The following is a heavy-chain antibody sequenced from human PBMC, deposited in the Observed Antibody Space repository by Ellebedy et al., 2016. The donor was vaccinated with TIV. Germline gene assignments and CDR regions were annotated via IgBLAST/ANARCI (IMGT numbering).Heavy chain of an antibody. J-gene: IGHJ5*02. CDR2: IYGGGDTT. CDR3: ATRFGSGWYEA. D-gene: IGHD2-15*01. Sequence: GESLKISCAASGFTVSSNFLSWVRQAPGKGLEWVSVIYGGGDTTYYSDSVRGRFTISRDNSKNTGDLQMNSLGVEDTAVYYCATRFGSGWYEAWGQGTLVAVSS. CDR1: GFTVSSNF. V-gene: IGHV3-66*01.